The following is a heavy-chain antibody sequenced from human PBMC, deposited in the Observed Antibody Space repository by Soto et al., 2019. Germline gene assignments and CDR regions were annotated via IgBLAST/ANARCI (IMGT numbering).Heavy chain of an antibody. D-gene: IGHD3-9*01. CDR1: GDSLSGYA. CDR3: ARKLEASVRHVEWFSYKWFDP. J-gene: IGHJ5*02. Sequence: SETLSLTCDVHGDSLSGYAWSWIRQPPGKGLEWIGEVTFRGVTNYHPSLKSRVSMSVDTSKNRISLNVSSVTAADTALYFCARKLEASVRHVEWFSYKWFDPWGPGTLVTVSS. V-gene: IGHV4-34*01. CDR2: VTFRGVT.